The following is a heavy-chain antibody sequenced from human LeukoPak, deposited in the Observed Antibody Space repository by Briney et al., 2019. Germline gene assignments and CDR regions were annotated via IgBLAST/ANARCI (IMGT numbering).Heavy chain of an antibody. CDR2: ISPNSGAT. V-gene: IGHV1-2*06. CDR1: GYTFTDYY. CDR3: ARDLWGWGSDYLDY. Sequence: SVKVSCKASGYTFTDYYVHWVRLVPGQGLEWMGRISPNSGATNYAEKFRGRVTMARDTSINTVYMEMSSLRSDDTAVYYCARDLWGWGSDYLDYWGQGTLVTVSS. D-gene: IGHD4/OR15-4a*01. J-gene: IGHJ4*02.